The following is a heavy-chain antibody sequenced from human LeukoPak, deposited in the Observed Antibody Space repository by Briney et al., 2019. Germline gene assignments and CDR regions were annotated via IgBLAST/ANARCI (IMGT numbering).Heavy chain of an antibody. CDR1: GFTFSSYS. Sequence: GGPLRLSCAASGFTFSSYSMNWVRQAPGKGLEWVSGISGSGTTDYADSVKGRFTISRDNSKNTLYLQINSLRAEDTAVYYCAKDLNWGGRWGQGTLVTVSS. D-gene: IGHD7-27*01. CDR2: ISGSGTT. J-gene: IGHJ4*02. V-gene: IGHV3-23*01. CDR3: AKDLNWGGR.